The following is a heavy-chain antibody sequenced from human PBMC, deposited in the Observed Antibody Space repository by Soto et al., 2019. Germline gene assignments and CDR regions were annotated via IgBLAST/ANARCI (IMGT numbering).Heavy chain of an antibody. V-gene: IGHV4-34*01. CDR3: ARGRSQSSSYDGDFDY. CDR2: INHSGST. Sequence: RSLTCAVYGGSFSGYYWSWIRQPPGKGLEWIGEINHSGSTNYNPSLKSRVTISVDTSKNQFSLKLSSVTAADTAVYYCARGRSQSSSYDGDFDYWGQGTLVTVSS. J-gene: IGHJ4*02. CDR1: GGSFSGYY. D-gene: IGHD6-13*01.